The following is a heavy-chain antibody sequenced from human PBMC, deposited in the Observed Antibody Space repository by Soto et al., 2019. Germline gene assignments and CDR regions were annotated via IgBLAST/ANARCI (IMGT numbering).Heavy chain of an antibody. CDR2: IYHNGIT. J-gene: IGHJ4*02. CDR3: ATVPPRIVVVLAEFPT. CDR1: STSISSTYW. D-gene: IGHD2-21*01. Sequence: SETLSLTCRVSSTSISSTYWWTWVRQSPGKGLEWIGEIYHNGITKYNPSLKSRVSLSVDKSNNQFSLKLTSVTAADTAVYYCATVPPRIVVVLAEFPTWGQGTQVTVSS. V-gene: IGHV4-4*02.